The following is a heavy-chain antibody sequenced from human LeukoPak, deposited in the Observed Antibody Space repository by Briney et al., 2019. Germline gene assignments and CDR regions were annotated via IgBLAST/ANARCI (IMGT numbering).Heavy chain of an antibody. Sequence: YTSRTTNYHPSLKSRLTISVDTSNNQFSLKLSSVTAADTAVYYCARTTIAVAGTSDYFDYWSQGTLVTVSS. D-gene: IGHD6-19*01. CDR2: YTSRTT. CDR3: ARTTIAVAGTSDYFDY. J-gene: IGHJ4*02. V-gene: IGHV4-4*09.